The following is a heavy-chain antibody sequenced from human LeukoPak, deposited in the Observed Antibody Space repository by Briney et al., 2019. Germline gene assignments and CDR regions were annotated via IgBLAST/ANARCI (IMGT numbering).Heavy chain of an antibody. D-gene: IGHD2-21*01. V-gene: IGHV3-21*01. J-gene: IGHJ4*02. CDR2: ISSGSSHT. CDR1: GFTFSSYS. Sequence: GRSLRLSCAASGFTFSSYSMNWVRPAPGKGLEWVSSISSGSSHTYYADSVKGRFTISRDNAKNSLHLQMDSLRAEDTAVYYCARDWRDSGLNFFDYWGQGTLVTVSS. CDR3: ARDWRDSGLNFFDY.